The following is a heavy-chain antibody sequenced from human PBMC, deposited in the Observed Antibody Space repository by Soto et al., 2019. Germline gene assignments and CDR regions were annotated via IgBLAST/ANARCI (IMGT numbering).Heavy chain of an antibody. CDR1: GYTFTDLS. CDR3: ATGGGFGKWGHTPPFSYGMDV. J-gene: IGHJ6*04. V-gene: IGHV1-24*01. Sequence: ASVKVSCKVSGYTFTDLSVHWVRQAPGKGLEWMGGFDPEEDETIYAQKFKGRVAMTEDTSTDTAYMELSSLRSEDTAMYYCATGGGFGKWGHTPPFSYGMDVWGEATAVTLSS. CDR2: FDPEEDET. D-gene: IGHD3-10*01.